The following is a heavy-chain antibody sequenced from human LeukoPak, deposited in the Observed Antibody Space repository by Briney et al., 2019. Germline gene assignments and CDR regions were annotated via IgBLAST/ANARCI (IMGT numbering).Heavy chain of an antibody. D-gene: IGHD2-15*01. Sequence: NPSETLSLTCTVSGGSISSYYWNWIRQPAGKGLEWIGRIHTSGSTNYNPSLKSRVTMSVDTSKNQFSLKLSSVTAADTAVYYCARVICSGGSCRFDYWGQGTLVTVSS. CDR2: IHTSGST. CDR3: ARVICSGGSCRFDY. CDR1: GGSISSYY. V-gene: IGHV4-4*07. J-gene: IGHJ4*02.